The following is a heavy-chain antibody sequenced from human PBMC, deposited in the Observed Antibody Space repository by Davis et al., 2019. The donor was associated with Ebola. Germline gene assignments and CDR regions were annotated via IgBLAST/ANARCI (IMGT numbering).Heavy chain of an antibody. CDR2: IYPGDSDT. D-gene: IGHD2-15*01. CDR3: ARSSTTLRAFDI. CDR1: GYSFTSYW. V-gene: IGHV5-51*01. Sequence: KVSCKGSGYSFTSYWIAWVRQTPAKGLEWMGIIYPGDSDTRYSPSFQGQVTFSADKSINTAYLQWSGLRASDTAMYYCARSSTTLRAFDIWGQGTMVTVSS. J-gene: IGHJ3*02.